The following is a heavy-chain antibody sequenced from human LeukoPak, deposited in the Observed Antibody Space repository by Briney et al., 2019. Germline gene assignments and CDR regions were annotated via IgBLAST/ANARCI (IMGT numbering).Heavy chain of an antibody. CDR1: GYTFTSYY. D-gene: IGHD6-13*01. CDR2: INPSGGST. V-gene: IGHV1-46*01. CDR3: AKEERNSSSWYWFDP. Sequence: PRASVKVSCKASGYTFTSYYMHWVRQAPGQGLEWMGIINPSGGSTSYAQKFQGRVTMTRDTSTSTVYMELSSLRSEDTAVYYCAKEERNSSSWYWFDPWGQGTLVTVSS. J-gene: IGHJ5*02.